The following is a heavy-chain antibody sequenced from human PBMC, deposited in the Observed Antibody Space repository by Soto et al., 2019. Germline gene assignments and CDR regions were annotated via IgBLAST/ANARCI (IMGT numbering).Heavy chain of an antibody. Sequence: EVQLVESGGGLVHPGRSLRLSCAASGFTFDDYAMHWVRQAPGKGLEWVSGISWNSGSIDYADSVKGRFTISRDNAKNSLYLQMNSLRGEDTALYYCTREDYGMDVWGQGTTVTVSS. CDR2: ISWNSGSI. CDR1: GFTFDDYA. V-gene: IGHV3-9*01. D-gene: IGHD1-26*01. CDR3: TREDYGMDV. J-gene: IGHJ6*02.